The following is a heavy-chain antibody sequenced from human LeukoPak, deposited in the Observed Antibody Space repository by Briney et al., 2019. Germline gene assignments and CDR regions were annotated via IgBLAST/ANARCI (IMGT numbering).Heavy chain of an antibody. J-gene: IGHJ4*02. D-gene: IGHD4-17*01. V-gene: IGHV3-21*01. CDR1: GFTFSSYS. CDR2: ISSSSKYI. Sequence: PGGSLRLSCTASGFTFSSYSMNWVRQAPGKGLEWVSSISSSSKYIFYADSLKGRFTISRDNAENSRYLQMKTLRAKDSAVYYCARFETVTPELDDYWGQRTLVTVSS. CDR3: ARFETVTPELDDY.